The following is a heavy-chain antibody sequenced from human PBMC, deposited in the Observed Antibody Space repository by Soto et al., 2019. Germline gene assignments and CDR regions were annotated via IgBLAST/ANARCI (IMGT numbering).Heavy chain of an antibody. J-gene: IGHJ4*02. Sequence: SVKVSCKASGYTFTSYAMQWVRQARGQRLEWIGWIVVGSGNTNYAQKFQERVTITRDMSTSTAYMELSSLRSEDTAVYYCAALASGYYYAFLFDYWGQGTLVTVSS. CDR2: IVVGSGNT. V-gene: IGHV1-58*02. D-gene: IGHD3-22*01. CDR3: AALASGYYYAFLFDY. CDR1: GYTFTSYA.